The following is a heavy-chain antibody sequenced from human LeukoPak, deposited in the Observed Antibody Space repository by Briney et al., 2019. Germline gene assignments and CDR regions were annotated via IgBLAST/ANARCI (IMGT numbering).Heavy chain of an antibody. CDR3: TTVGDYYYSMDV. CDR2: IKRKTDGGTT. D-gene: IGHD3-10*01. V-gene: IGHV3-15*01. Sequence: GGSLRLSCAASGFTFSNAWMSWVRQAPGKGLEWVGRIKRKTDGGTTDYAAPVKGRFTISRDDSKNTLYLQMNSLKTEDTAVYYCTTVGDYYYSMDVWGQGTTVTVSS. CDR1: GFTFSNAW. J-gene: IGHJ6*02.